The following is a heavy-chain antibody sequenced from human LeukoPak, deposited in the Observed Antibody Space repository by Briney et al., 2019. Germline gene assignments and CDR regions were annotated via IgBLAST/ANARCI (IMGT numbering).Heavy chain of an antibody. CDR3: ARDTTYCGGGCYSLTDY. D-gene: IGHD2-21*02. J-gene: IGHJ4*02. V-gene: IGHV3-7*01. Sequence: PGGSLRLSCEGSGFSFSNYWMSWVRQAPGKGLEWVATIKNDGSEKNYEDSVKGRFTISRDNAKNSLYLQMSGLRAEDTAVYYCARDTTYCGGGCYSLTDYWGQGALVSVSS. CDR2: IKNDGSEK. CDR1: GFSFSNYW.